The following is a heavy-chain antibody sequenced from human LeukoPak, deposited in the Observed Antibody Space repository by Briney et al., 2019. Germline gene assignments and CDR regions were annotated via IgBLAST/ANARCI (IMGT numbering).Heavy chain of an antibody. Sequence: SETLSLTCAVYGGSFSDNYWSWIRQPPGKGLEWIGEINHSGGTNYNPSLKSRVTISVDTSKNQFSLKLSSVTAADTAVYYCARGGAGLRYFDWLSSWFDPWGQGTLVTVSS. J-gene: IGHJ5*02. CDR3: ARGGAGLRYFDWLSSWFDP. CDR2: INHSGGT. V-gene: IGHV4-34*01. D-gene: IGHD3-9*01. CDR1: GGSFSDNY.